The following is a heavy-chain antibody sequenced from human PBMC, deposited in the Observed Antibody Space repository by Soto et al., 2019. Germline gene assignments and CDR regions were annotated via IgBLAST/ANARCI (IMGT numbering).Heavy chain of an antibody. CDR1: GDKIQSNS. D-gene: IGHD6-19*01. CDR3: GRDQSGIGWYVDWFDP. CDR2: INAGNGNT. J-gene: IGHJ5*02. V-gene: IGHV1-3*01. Sequence: SVKPTSKASGDKIQSNSIHSVHQDPGQRLEWMGWINAGNGNTKYSENFEGRVTFTRDTVATTLYMELTSLTSEDTAVYFCGRDQSGIGWYVDWFDPWGQGTLVTVS.